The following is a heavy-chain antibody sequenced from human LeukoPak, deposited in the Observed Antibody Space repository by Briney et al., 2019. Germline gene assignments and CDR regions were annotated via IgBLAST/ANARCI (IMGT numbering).Heavy chain of an antibody. V-gene: IGHV2-5*02. Sequence: SGPTLVKPTQTLTLTCTFSGFSLSTSGVGVGWIRQPPGKALEWLALIYWDDDKRYSPSLKSRLTITKDTSKNRVVLTMTNMDPVDTATYYCAHSLYYCSGSSCYYFDYWGQGTLVTVSS. J-gene: IGHJ4*02. CDR1: GFSLSTSGVG. CDR3: AHSLYYCSGSSCYYFDY. CDR2: IYWDDDK. D-gene: IGHD2-15*01.